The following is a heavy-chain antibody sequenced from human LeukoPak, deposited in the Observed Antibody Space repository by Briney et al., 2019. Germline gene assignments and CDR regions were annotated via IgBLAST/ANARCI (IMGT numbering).Heavy chain of an antibody. D-gene: IGHD3-3*01. V-gene: IGHV1-2*02. CDR2: INPNSGGT. CDR1: GYTFTGYY. CDR3: AREYRGCSNYDFWSGYYTYYYYYYMDV. Sequence: GASVKVSCKASGYTFTGYYMHWVRQAPGQGLEWMGWINPNSGGTNYAQKFQGRVTMTRDTSISTAYMELSRLRSDDTAVYYCAREYRGCSNYDFWSGYYTYYYYYYMDVWGKGTTVTVSS. J-gene: IGHJ6*03.